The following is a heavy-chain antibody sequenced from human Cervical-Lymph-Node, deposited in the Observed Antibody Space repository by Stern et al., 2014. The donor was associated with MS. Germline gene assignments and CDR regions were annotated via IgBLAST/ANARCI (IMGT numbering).Heavy chain of an antibody. J-gene: IGHJ5*02. CDR3: AKTKVVVLNCFDH. CDR1: GFTFSSYS. CDR2: ISNDNRYI. Sequence: EVQLVVSGGGLVKPGGSLRLACAASGFTFSSYSMNWVRQAPGKGLEWVASISNDNRYIYHADSVKGRFTISRDNAKNSLYLQMDSLRVEDTAVYYCAKTKVVVLNCFDHWGQGALVTVSS. D-gene: IGHD3-22*01. V-gene: IGHV3-21*01.